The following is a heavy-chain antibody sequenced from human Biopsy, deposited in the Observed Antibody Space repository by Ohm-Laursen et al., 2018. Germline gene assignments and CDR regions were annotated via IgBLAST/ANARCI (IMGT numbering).Heavy chain of an antibody. D-gene: IGHD1-26*01. Sequence: SVTLSLTCTVSCGSLSRFYWGRSPQPPGKGLGWIGYIYYTGSTNYNPSLNSRVTITVDTSMYHLFLRLTSVTAADTAVYYCARHAPSYSGSYWRHFDLWGCGTLVTVSS. V-gene: IGHV4-59*08. CDR2: IYYTGST. CDR3: ARHAPSYSGSYWRHFDL. CDR1: CGSLSRFY. J-gene: IGHJ2*01.